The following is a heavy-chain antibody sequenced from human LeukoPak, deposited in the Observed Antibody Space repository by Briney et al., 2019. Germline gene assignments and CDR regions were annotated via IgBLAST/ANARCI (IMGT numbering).Heavy chain of an antibody. CDR2: INSDGSST. J-gene: IGHJ4*02. Sequence: GGPLGLSCVASEFTFSRYWMHWVRQAPGKGLVWVSRINSDGSSTIYADSVKGRFTISRDNAKNTRYLQMHSLRAEDTAVYYCGRGLLGYWGQGTLVTVSS. D-gene: IGHD2-15*01. V-gene: IGHV3-74*01. CDR1: EFTFSRYW. CDR3: GRGLLGY.